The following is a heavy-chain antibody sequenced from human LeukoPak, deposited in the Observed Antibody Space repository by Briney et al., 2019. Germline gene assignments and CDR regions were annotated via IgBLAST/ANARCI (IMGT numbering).Heavy chain of an antibody. CDR3: ARDPPAVLLDTYG. Sequence: GGSLRLSCTASGFSVTSNYMNWVRQAPGKGLEWVSLIYSDGSTYHADPVKGRFTMSRDKSNNMVYLQMNSLRAEDTAMYYCARDPPAVLLDTYGWGQGTLVTVSS. V-gene: IGHV3-66*01. D-gene: IGHD2/OR15-2a*01. J-gene: IGHJ4*02. CDR1: GFSVTSNY. CDR2: IYSDGST.